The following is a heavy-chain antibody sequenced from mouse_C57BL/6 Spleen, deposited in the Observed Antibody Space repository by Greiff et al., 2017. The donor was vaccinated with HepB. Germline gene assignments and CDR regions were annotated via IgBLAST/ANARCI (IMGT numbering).Heavy chain of an antibody. CDR1: GYSFTGYY. J-gene: IGHJ2*01. CDR3: ARLFITTVVAPFDY. V-gene: IGHV1-42*01. Sequence: VQLKQSGPELVKPGASVKISCKASGYSFTGYYMNWVKQSPEKSLEWIGEINPSTGGTTYNQKFKAKATLTVDKSSSTAYMQLKSLTSEDSAVYYCARLFITTVVAPFDYWGQGTTLTVSS. D-gene: IGHD1-1*01. CDR2: INPSTGGT.